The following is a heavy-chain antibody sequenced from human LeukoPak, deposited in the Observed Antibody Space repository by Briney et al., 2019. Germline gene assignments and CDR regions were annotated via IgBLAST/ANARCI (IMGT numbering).Heavy chain of an antibody. CDR2: IYTSGST. Sequence: PSETLSLTCTVSGGSISSGSYYWSWIRQPAGKGLEWIGRIYTSGSTNYNPSLKSRVTISVDTSKNQFSLKLSSVTAADTAVYYCARYSSGWYFDYWGQGTLVTVSS. D-gene: IGHD6-19*01. CDR3: ARYSSGWYFDY. V-gene: IGHV4-61*02. J-gene: IGHJ4*02. CDR1: GGSISSGSYY.